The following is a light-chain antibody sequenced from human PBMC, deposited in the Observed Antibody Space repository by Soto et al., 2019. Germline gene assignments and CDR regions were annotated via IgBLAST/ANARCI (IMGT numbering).Light chain of an antibody. CDR1: QNIHNY. J-gene: IGKJ1*01. Sequence: IQMTQSPSSLSACVGDRVTITCRASQNIHNYLNWYQQKPGKAPKPFIYAASALRSGVPSRFSGSGSGTDFTLTISSLQPEDCATYYCQLSHSTPLMFGQGTKV. V-gene: IGKV1-39*01. CDR2: AAS. CDR3: QLSHSTPLM.